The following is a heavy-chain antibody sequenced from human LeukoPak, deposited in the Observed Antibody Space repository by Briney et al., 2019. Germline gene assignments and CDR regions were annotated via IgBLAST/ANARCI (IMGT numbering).Heavy chain of an antibody. CDR3: ARDSPYSSSGFFDY. CDR2: IYSGGST. D-gene: IGHD6-6*01. CDR1: GFTVSSNY. Sequence: GGSLRLSCAASGFTVSSNYMSWVRQAPGKGLEWVSVIYSGGSTYYADSVKGRFTISRDNSKNTLYLQMNSLRAEDTAVYYCARDSPYSSSGFFDYWGQGTLVTVSS. J-gene: IGHJ4*02. V-gene: IGHV3-66*01.